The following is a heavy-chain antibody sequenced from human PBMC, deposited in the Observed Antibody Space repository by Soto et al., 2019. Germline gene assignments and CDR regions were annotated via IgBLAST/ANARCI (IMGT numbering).Heavy chain of an antibody. CDR1: GVSFSGYC. D-gene: IGHD2-15*01. CDR2: INHSGST. V-gene: IGHV4-34*01. J-gene: IGHJ4*02. CDR3: ARGGIVVVVAATPTVYFDY. Sequence: PSETLSLTCAVYGVSFSGYCWSWIRQPPGKGLEWIGEINHSGSTNYNPSLKSRVTISVDTSKNQFSLKLSSVTAADTAVYYCARGGIVVVVAATPTVYFDYWGQGTLVTVSS.